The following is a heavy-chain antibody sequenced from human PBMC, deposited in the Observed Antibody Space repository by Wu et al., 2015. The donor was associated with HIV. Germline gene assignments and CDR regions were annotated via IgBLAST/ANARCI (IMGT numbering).Heavy chain of an antibody. J-gene: IGHJ4*02. D-gene: IGHD6-19*01. CDR3: AGSSGWFLDY. CDR2: INPNSGGT. Sequence: QVQLVQSGAEVKKPGASVKVSCKASGYTFTGYYIHWVRQAPGQGLEWMAWINPNSGGTNYAQMFQGRVTMTRDTSITTAYLELSSLTSDDTAVYYCAGSSGWFLDYWGQGTLVTVSS. CDR1: GYTFTGYY. V-gene: IGHV1-2*02.